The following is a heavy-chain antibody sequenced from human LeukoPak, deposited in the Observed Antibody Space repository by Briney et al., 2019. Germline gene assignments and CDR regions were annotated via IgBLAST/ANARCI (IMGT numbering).Heavy chain of an antibody. D-gene: IGHD1-7*01. CDR3: ARGWNSFWYFDF. Sequence: PGGSLRLSCAASGFTFSTYVMHWVRQVTGKDLEWVSAIGAAGDTYYPDSVKGRFTISREYVKNSLYLQMNSLRVEDTAVYYCARGWNSFWYFDFWGRGTQVTVSS. V-gene: IGHV3-13*01. CDR1: GFTFSTYV. J-gene: IGHJ2*01. CDR2: IGAAGDT.